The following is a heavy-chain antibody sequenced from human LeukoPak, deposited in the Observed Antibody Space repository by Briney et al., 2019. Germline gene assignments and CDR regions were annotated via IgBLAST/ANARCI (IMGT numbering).Heavy chain of an antibody. CDR3: ASWAGGDEPVASFDY. CDR2: INLSTGGT. Sequence: ASLKVSCKASGYTFTGYYMHWMRQSPGQGLEWMGWINLSTGGTNYAQKFQGRVTMTRDTSISTAYMELRRLRYDDTAVYYCASWAGGDEPVASFDYWGQGTLVTVPS. V-gene: IGHV1-2*02. J-gene: IGHJ4*02. D-gene: IGHD3-10*01. CDR1: GYTFTGYY.